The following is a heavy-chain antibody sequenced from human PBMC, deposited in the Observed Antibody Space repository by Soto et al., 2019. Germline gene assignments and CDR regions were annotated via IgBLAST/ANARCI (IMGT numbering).Heavy chain of an antibody. CDR3: ASQDSSGYAYWYFDL. CDR1: GGSISSGGYY. D-gene: IGHD3-22*01. Sequence: SETLSLTCTVSGGSISSGGYYWSWIRQHPGKGLEWIGYIYYSGSTYYNPSLKSRVTISVDTSKNQFSLKLSSVTAADTAVYYCASQDSSGYAYWYFDLWGRGTLVTVSS. CDR2: IYYSGST. J-gene: IGHJ2*01. V-gene: IGHV4-31*03.